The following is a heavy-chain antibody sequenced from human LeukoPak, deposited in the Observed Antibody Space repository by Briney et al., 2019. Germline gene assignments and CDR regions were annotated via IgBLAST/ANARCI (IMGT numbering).Heavy chain of an antibody. V-gene: IGHV3-23*01. D-gene: IGHD1-26*01. CDR3: AKDPEGLVSGIFDY. CDR1: GFTFSSYS. CDR2: ISGSGGST. J-gene: IGHJ4*02. Sequence: GGSLRLSCAASGFTFSSYSMNWVRQAPGKGLEWVSAISGSGGSTYYADSVKGRFTISRDNSKNTLYLQMNSLRAEDTAVYYCAKDPEGLVSGIFDYWGQGTLVTVSS.